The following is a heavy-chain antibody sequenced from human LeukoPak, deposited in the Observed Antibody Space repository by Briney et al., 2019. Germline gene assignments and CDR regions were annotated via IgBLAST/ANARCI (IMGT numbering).Heavy chain of an antibody. J-gene: IGHJ5*02. V-gene: IGHV1-18*01. Sequence: ASVKVSCKASGYTFTSYGISWVRQAPGQGLEWMGWISAYNGNTNYAQKLQGRVTMTTDTSTSTAYMELRSLRSDDTAVYYCATTIVVVPAAIPDNWFDPWGQGTLVTVSS. D-gene: IGHD2-2*02. CDR3: ATTIVVVPAAIPDNWFDP. CDR1: GYTFTSYG. CDR2: ISAYNGNT.